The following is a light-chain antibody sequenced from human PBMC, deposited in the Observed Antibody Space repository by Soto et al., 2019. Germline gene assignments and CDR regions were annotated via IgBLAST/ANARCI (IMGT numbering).Light chain of an antibody. J-gene: IGLJ1*01. CDR2: EVS. Sequence: QSVLTQPASVSGSPGQSITISCTGTSSDVGYYNYVSWYQQHPGKAPKLMIYEVSKRPSGVSNRFSGSKSGNTASLTISGLQAEDEADYYCSSYTGSSPLYVFGTGTKVTVL. CDR1: SSDVGYYNY. CDR3: SSYTGSSPLYV. V-gene: IGLV2-14*01.